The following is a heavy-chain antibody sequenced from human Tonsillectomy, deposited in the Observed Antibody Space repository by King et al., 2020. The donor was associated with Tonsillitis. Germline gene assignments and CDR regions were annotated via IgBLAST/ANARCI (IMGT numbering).Heavy chain of an antibody. V-gene: IGHV1-46*03. D-gene: IGHD3-9*01. CDR2: INPSGGST. Sequence: VQLVQSGAEVKKPGASVKVSCKASGYTFTSYYMHWVRQAPGQGLEWMGIINPSGGSTSSAQKFQGRVTMTSDTSTSTLYMELSSLRSEDTAVYYCARAALRYFDWLVGAGFDIWGQGTMVTVSS. J-gene: IGHJ3*02. CDR3: ARAALRYFDWLVGAGFDI. CDR1: GYTFTSYY.